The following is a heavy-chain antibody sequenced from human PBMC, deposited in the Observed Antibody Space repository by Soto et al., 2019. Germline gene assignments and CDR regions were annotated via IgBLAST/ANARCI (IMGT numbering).Heavy chain of an antibody. CDR2: IIPIFGTA. J-gene: IGHJ6*02. D-gene: IGHD6-13*01. CDR3: AGAAAGNTPYYYCGMDV. Sequence: QVQLVQSGAEVKKPGSSVKVSCKASGGTFSSYAISWVRQAPGQGLEWMGGIIPIFGTANYAQKFQGRVTITADESTRTAYMELSSRRSEDTAVYYCAGAAAGNTPYYYCGMDVWGQGTTVTVSS. V-gene: IGHV1-69*12. CDR1: GGTFSSYA.